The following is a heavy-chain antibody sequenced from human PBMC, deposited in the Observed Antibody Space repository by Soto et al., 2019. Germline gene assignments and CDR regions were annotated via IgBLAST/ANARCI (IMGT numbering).Heavy chain of an antibody. CDR1: GGSINSYY. J-gene: IGHJ4*01. D-gene: IGHD2-15*01. CDR3: ARGVGGLFEY. V-gene: IGHV4-59*12. CDR2: IYCSGST. Sequence: PSETLSLTCTVSGGSINSYYCTWIRQPPGKGLEWIGNIYCSGSTYYNPSLKSRVTISVDTSKNQFSLKLSAVTAADTAVYYCARGVGGLFEYWGHGTLVTVSS.